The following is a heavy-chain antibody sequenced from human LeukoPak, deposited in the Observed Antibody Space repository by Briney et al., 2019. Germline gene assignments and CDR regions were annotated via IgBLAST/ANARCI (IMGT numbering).Heavy chain of an antibody. CDR2: ISRSSSYI. J-gene: IGHJ4*02. CDR3: TTVEGTYSHFKDY. D-gene: IGHD5-18*01. CDR1: GFTLSNYR. V-gene: IGHV3-21*04. Sequence: GGSLRLSCAASGFTLSNYRMNWVRQAPGKGLEWVSSISRSSSYIYYADSVKGRFTISRDNAKNSLYLQMNSLRAEDTAVYYCTTVEGTYSHFKDYWGQGTLVTVSS.